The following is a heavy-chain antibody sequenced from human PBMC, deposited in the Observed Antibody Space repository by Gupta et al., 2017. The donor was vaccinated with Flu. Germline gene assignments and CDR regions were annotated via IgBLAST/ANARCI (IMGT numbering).Heavy chain of an antibody. J-gene: IGHJ4*02. CDR3: AKVAGEETS. V-gene: IGHV3-30*18. CDR1: VFTFRNYG. CDR2: ISFDGTKK. D-gene: IGHD3-16*01. Sequence: QVQLVESGGRVVQVGGTLRLSSAASVFTFRNYGMQWVRQAPGKGLEWVAAISFDGTKKYYGDAVEGRFTVSRDNPTNTAFLQMTSLRNDDTAMYYCAKVAGEETSWGQGTLVTVSS.